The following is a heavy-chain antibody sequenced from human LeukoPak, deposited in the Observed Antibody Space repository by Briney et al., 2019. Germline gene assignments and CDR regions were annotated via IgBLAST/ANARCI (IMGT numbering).Heavy chain of an antibody. D-gene: IGHD1-26*01. V-gene: IGHV3-30*18. J-gene: IGHJ5*02. CDR3: AKNSGSYSDWFDP. Sequence: GGSLRLSCAASGFTFSSYGMHWVRQAPGKGLEWVAVISYDGSNKYYADSVKGRFTISRDNSKNTLYLQMNSLRAEDTAVYYCAKNSGSYSDWFDPWGQGILVTVSS. CDR1: GFTFSSYG. CDR2: ISYDGSNK.